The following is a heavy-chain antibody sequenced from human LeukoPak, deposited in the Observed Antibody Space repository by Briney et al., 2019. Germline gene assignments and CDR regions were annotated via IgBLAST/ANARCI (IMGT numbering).Heavy chain of an antibody. CDR1: GYSISSGYY. CDR2: IYRSGTT. CDR3: ARAGSFEVGATSFDY. Sequence: SETLSLTCSVSGYSISSGYYWGWIRQPPGKGLEWIGSIYRSGTTYYTPSLKSRVAISVDMFKNQFSLRLSSLTAADTAMYYCARAGSFEVGATSFDYWGQGTLVTVSS. J-gene: IGHJ4*02. V-gene: IGHV4-38-2*02. D-gene: IGHD1-26*01.